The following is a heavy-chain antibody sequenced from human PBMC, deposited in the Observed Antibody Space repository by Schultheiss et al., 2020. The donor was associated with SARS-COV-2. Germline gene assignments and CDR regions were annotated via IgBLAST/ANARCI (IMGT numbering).Heavy chain of an antibody. CDR1: GGSFSDYH. CDR3: ARGAYYDSSGYYSTPMYYYYGMDV. V-gene: IGHV4-34*01. J-gene: IGHJ6*02. D-gene: IGHD3-22*01. CDR2: INHSGST. Sequence: SETLSLTCAVYGGSFSDYHWTWIRQPPGKGLEWIGEINHSGSTNYNPSLKSRVTISVDTSKNQFSLKLSSVTAADTAVYYCARGAYYDSSGYYSTPMYYYYGMDVWGQGTTVTVSS.